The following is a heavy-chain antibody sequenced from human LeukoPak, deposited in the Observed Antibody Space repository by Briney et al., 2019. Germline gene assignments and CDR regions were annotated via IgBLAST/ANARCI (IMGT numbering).Heavy chain of an antibody. D-gene: IGHD2-15*01. Sequence: ASVKVSCKASGYTFTSYGISWVRQAPGQGLEWMGWISAYNGNTNYAQKLQGRVTMTTDTSTSTAYMELSSLRSEDTAVYYCAREPTVVVAAPIDYWGQGTLVTVSS. V-gene: IGHV1-18*01. CDR2: ISAYNGNT. CDR3: AREPTVVVAAPIDY. J-gene: IGHJ4*02. CDR1: GYTFTSYG.